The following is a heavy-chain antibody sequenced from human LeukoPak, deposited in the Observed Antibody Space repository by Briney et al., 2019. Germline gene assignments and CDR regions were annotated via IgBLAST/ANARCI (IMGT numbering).Heavy chain of an antibody. J-gene: IGHJ4*02. V-gene: IGHV3-30*02. CDR2: IRYDGSNK. D-gene: IGHD3-10*01. CDR1: GFTFSSYG. Sequence: PGGSLRLSCAASGFTFSSYGMHWVRQAPGKGLEWVAFIRYDGSNKYYADSVKGRFTISRDNSKNTLYLQMNSLRAEDTAVYYCAKDADDYYGLGSCFDYWGQGTLVTVSS. CDR3: AKDADDYYGLGSCFDY.